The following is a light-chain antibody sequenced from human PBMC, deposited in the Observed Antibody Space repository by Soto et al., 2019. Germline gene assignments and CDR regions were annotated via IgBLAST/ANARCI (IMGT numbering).Light chain of an antibody. J-gene: IGLJ2*01. CDR2: EGS. V-gene: IGLV2-23*01. Sequence: QSALTQPASVSGSPGQSITISCTGTSSDVGSYNLVSWYQQHPGKAPKLMIYEGSKRPSGVSNRFSGYKSGNTASLTISGLQAEDEADYYCCSYAGNVVFGGGTKLTVL. CDR1: SSDVGSYNL. CDR3: CSYAGNVV.